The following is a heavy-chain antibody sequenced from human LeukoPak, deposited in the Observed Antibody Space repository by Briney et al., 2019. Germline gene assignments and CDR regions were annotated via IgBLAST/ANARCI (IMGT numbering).Heavy chain of an antibody. Sequence: GGSLRLSCAASGFTFSSYAVSWVRQAPGKGLEWVSAISGSGGSTYYADSVKGRFTISRDNSKNTLYLQMNSLRAEDTAVYYCAKDLRWGYSYGFDYWGQGTLVTVSS. CDR3: AKDLRWGYSYGFDY. J-gene: IGHJ4*02. V-gene: IGHV3-23*01. CDR1: GFTFSSYA. CDR2: ISGSGGST. D-gene: IGHD5-18*01.